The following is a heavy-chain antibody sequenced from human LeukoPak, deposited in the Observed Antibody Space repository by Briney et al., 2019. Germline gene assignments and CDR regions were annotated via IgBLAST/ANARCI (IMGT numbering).Heavy chain of an antibody. CDR2: INPFGSVT. D-gene: IGHD6-13*01. J-gene: IGHJ6*02. CDR3: ARDWGLIAAAGTDYYYGMDV. CDR1: VYTFTSYY. Sequence: ASVKVSCKASVYTFTSYYMHWVRQAPGQGLEWMGIINPFGSVTRYPQKFQGRVTMTRDTSTSTVYMELSSLKSEDTAVYYCARDWGLIAAAGTDYYYGMDVWGQGTTVTVSS. V-gene: IGHV1-46*01.